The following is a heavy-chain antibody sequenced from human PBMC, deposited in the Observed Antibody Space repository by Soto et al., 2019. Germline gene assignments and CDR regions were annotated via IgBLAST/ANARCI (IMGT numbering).Heavy chain of an antibody. J-gene: IGHJ4*02. CDR2: ISGSGGST. D-gene: IGHD3-3*01. V-gene: IGHV3-23*01. Sequence: PGGSLRLSCAASGFTFSSYAMSWVRQAPGKGLEWVSGISGSGGSTYYADSVKGRFTISRDNSKNTLYLQMNSLRAEDTAVYYCAKPGFGSFGVVTKFDYWGQGTLVTVSS. CDR3: AKPGFGSFGVVTKFDY. CDR1: GFTFSSYA.